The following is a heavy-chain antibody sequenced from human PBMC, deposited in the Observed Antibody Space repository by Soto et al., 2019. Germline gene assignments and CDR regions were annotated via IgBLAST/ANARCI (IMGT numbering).Heavy chain of an antibody. J-gene: IGHJ3*02. D-gene: IGHD3-22*01. Sequence: EVQLVESGGGLVQPGGSLRLSCAVFGFTFSSSWMHWVRQAPGKGLVWVSRIKSDGSSTSYAESVKGRFTISRDNSKNTLYLQMNSVGEEDTAVYYCARDRRYYDSSGSYYFGAFDIWGQGTMVTVSS. CDR2: IKSDGSST. CDR1: GFTFSSSW. V-gene: IGHV3-74*01. CDR3: ARDRRYYDSSGSYYFGAFDI.